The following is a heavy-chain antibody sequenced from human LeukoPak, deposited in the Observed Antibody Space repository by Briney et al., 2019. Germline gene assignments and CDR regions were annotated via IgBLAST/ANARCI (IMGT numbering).Heavy chain of an antibody. V-gene: IGHV3-48*03. Sequence: GGSLRLSCAASGFTLSDYEVNWVRQAPGKGLEWVSYINSGGDSMYYADSVKGRFTISRDNAKNSLSLQMNSLHVDDTGVYFCTRDALFGAGRTHLDFWSQGTLVSVSS. CDR1: GFTLSDYE. CDR2: INSGGDSM. D-gene: IGHD3-16*01. CDR3: TRDALFGAGRTHLDF. J-gene: IGHJ4*02.